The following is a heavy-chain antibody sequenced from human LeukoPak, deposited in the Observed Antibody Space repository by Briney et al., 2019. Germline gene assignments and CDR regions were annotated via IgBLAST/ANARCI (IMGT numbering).Heavy chain of an antibody. CDR3: ARAPAYDSSGYYYP. CDR1: GYTFTGYY. Sequence: ASVKVSCKASGYTFTGYYMHWVRQAPGQGLEWMGWINPNSGGTNYAQKFQGRVTMTRDTSISTAYMELSRLRSDDTAVYYCARAPAYDSSGYYYPWGQGTLVTVSS. D-gene: IGHD3-22*01. CDR2: INPNSGGT. J-gene: IGHJ5*02. V-gene: IGHV1-2*02.